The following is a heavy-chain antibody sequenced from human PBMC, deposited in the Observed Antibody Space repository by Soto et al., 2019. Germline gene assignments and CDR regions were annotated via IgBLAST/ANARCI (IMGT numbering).Heavy chain of an antibody. CDR3: ARDKITGLFDY. D-gene: IGHD2-8*02. CDR2: INHSGST. J-gene: IGHJ4*02. Sequence: SETLSLTCAVYGGSFSGYYWTWIRQPPGTGLEWIGEINHSGSTNYNPSLKSRVTISVDTSKNQFSLKLTSVAAADAAVYYCARDKITGLFDYWGQGTLVTVSS. V-gene: IGHV4-34*01. CDR1: GGSFSGYY.